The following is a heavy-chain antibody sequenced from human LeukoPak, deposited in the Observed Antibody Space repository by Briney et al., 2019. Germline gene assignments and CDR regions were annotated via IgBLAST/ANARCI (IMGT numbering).Heavy chain of an antibody. CDR2: ISPYNGNT. Sequence: ASVKVSCKASGYTFTNYGISWVRQAPGQGLEWVGWISPYNGNTHYAQKFQGRVSMTTDTSTSTAYMELSNLRSDDTAVYYCARANPTNAFDIWGQGTMVTVSS. J-gene: IGHJ3*02. D-gene: IGHD1-1*01. CDR1: GYTFTNYG. CDR3: ARANPTNAFDI. V-gene: IGHV1-18*01.